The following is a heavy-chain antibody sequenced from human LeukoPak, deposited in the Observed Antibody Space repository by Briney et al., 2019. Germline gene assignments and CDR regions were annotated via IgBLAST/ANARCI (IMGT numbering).Heavy chain of an antibody. J-gene: IGHJ1*01. V-gene: IGHV3-23*01. CDR2: ISGTGGST. CDR3: ARAPSEIGGYYPEYFRH. Sequence: GGSLTLSCAVSGFTFSTYAMAWVRQAPGKGLQWVSLISGTGGSTYDADSVKGRFTISRDNAKNTVSLQMNSLRAEDTGVYYCARAPSEIGGYYPEYFRHWGQGTLVTVSP. CDR1: GFTFSTYA. D-gene: IGHD3-22*01.